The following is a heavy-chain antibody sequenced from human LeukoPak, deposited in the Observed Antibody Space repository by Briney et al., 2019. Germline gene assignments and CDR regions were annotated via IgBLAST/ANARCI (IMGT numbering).Heavy chain of an antibody. CDR1: GLSVSSNY. J-gene: IGHJ4*02. CDR2: TYNDDST. D-gene: IGHD4-17*01. CDR3: TKRGDDGDYPYYFDY. V-gene: IGHV3-53*05. Sequence: GGSLRLSCAASGLSVSSNYMSWVRQAPGKGLDWVSVTYNDDSTYYADSVKGRFTISRDNSKNTLYLQMNSPRAEDTAVYYCTKRGDDGDYPYYFDYWGQGTLVTVSS.